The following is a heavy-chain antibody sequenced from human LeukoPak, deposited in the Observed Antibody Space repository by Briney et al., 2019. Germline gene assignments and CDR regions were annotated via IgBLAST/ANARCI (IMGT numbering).Heavy chain of an antibody. D-gene: IGHD2-15*01. Sequence: GGSPRLSCAASGFTFSNHAMSCVRHTPGKGLQCISVISGSGRTTEYADSVKGRFTISRDNSKNTLSLQMNSLRVEDTAINYWVKNVVVKRYIDYWGQGSLVTVSS. CDR1: GFTFSNHA. V-gene: IGHV3-23*01. J-gene: IGHJ4*02. CDR2: ISGSGRTT. CDR3: VKNVVVKRYIDY.